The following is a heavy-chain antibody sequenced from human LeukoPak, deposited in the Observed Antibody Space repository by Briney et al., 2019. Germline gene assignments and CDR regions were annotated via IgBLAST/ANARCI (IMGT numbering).Heavy chain of an antibody. CDR1: GGSISSYH. D-gene: IGHD2-2*01. CDR3: ARHVEVQLIDFYYSYMDV. Sequence: SETLSLTCTVSGGSISSYHWSWIRQPPGKGPEWIGYLYSSGNTNYNPSLKSRVTISLDTPKNQVSLRLTSVTAADTAVYYCARHVEVQLIDFYYSYMDVWGNGTTVTVSS. J-gene: IGHJ6*03. CDR2: LYSSGNT. V-gene: IGHV4-59*08.